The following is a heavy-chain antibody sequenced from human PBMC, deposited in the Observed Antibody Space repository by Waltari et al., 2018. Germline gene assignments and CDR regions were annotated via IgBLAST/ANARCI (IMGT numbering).Heavy chain of an antibody. V-gene: IGHV1-3*03. Sequence: QVQLVQSGAEGRKPGASVKVSCKDSGYTFTSYAMHWVRQAPGQRLEWMEGIDAGNGNTKDSQEFQGRVTITRDTSANTAYMELSSLRSEDMAVYYCARSFSSSPYYFDYWGQGTLVTVSS. CDR3: ARSFSSSPYYFDY. D-gene: IGHD6-6*01. J-gene: IGHJ4*02. CDR1: GYTFTSYA. CDR2: IDAGNGNT.